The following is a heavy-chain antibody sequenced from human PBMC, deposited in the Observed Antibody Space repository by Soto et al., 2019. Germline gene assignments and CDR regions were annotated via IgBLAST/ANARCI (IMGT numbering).Heavy chain of an antibody. CDR3: TRSLAIDFDS. J-gene: IGHJ4*02. CDR2: IRGKAYGGTT. V-gene: IGHV3-49*04. Sequence: GGSQRLSCSASGFNFGAYAMSWVRQPPGKGLEWVGFIRGKAYGGTTDYAASVKGRFTISRDDSKSIAYLQMNSLKIEDTAVYYCTRSLAIDFDSWGQGTLVTVSS. CDR1: GFNFGAYA.